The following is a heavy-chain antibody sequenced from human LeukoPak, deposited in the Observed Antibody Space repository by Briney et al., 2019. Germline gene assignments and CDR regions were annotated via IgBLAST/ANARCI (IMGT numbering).Heavy chain of an antibody. CDR2: INPNSGGT. Sequence: ASVKVCCKSSGYTFTGYYMHWVRQAPGQGLEWMGWINPNSGGTNYAQKFQGRVTMTRDTSISTAYMELSRLRSDDTAVYYCARLAGYSYGYYYYYYMDVWGKGTTVTVSS. D-gene: IGHD5-18*01. V-gene: IGHV1-2*02. CDR1: GYTFTGYY. CDR3: ARLAGYSYGYYYYYYMDV. J-gene: IGHJ6*03.